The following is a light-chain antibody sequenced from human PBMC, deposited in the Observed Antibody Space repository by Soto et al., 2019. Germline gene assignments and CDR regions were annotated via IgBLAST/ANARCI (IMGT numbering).Light chain of an antibody. CDR1: QGIRND. CDR2: GAS. CDR3: LQDYNYPYT. Sequence: AIQMTQSPSSLSASVGDRVTITCRASQGIRNDLGWYQQKPGKAPKFLIYGASSLQSGVPSRFSGSGSGTDFTLTINSLQPEDFATYYCLQDYNYPYTFCQGTKLEIK. V-gene: IGKV1-6*01. J-gene: IGKJ2*01.